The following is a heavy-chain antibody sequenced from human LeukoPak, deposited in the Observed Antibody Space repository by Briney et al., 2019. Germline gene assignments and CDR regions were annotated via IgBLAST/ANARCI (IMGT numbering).Heavy chain of an antibody. CDR1: GFTFSSYG. CDR3: AKISSSWSSFDY. J-gene: IGHJ4*02. CDR2: ISYDGSNK. Sequence: GGSLRLSCAASGFTFSSYGMHRVRQAPGKGLEWVAVISYDGSNKYYADSVKGRFTISRDNSKNTLYLQMNSLRAEDTAVYYCAKISSSWSSFDYWGQGTLVTVSS. V-gene: IGHV3-30*18. D-gene: IGHD6-13*01.